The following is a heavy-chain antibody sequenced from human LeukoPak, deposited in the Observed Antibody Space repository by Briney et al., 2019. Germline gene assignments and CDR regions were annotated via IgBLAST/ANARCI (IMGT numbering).Heavy chain of an antibody. CDR2: MNPNSGNT. CDR3: ATVGPFAVTTSYWFDP. D-gene: IGHD4-17*01. CDR1: GYTFTSYD. V-gene: IGHV1-8*03. J-gene: IGHJ5*02. Sequence: ASVKVSCKASGYTFTSYDINWVRQATGQGLEWMGWMNPNSGNTGYAQKFQGRVTITRNTSISTAYMELSSLRSEDTAVYYCATVGPFAVTTSYWFDPWGQGTLVTVSS.